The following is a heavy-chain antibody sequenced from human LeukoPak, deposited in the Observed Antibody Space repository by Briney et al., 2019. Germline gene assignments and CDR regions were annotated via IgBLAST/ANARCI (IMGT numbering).Heavy chain of an antibody. CDR1: GFTFSSYA. CDR2: ISSNGGST. Sequence: PGGSLRLSCAASGFTFSSYAMHWVRQAPGKGLEYVSAISSNGGSTYYADSVKGRFTISRDSAKNSVYLQMNSLRTDDTAVYGRIIVRFDYWGQGILVTVSS. V-gene: IGHV3-64*04. D-gene: IGHD1-26*01. CDR3: IIVRFDY. J-gene: IGHJ4*02.